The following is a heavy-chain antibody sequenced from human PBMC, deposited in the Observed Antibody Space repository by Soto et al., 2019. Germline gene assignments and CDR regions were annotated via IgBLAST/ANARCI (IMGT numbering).Heavy chain of an antibody. D-gene: IGHD6-19*01. CDR3: ARATQWQTPHDAFDI. CDR1: GYIFTSYG. V-gene: IGHV1-18*01. CDR2: ISAYNGKT. J-gene: IGHJ3*02. Sequence: QVQLVQSGAEVKKPGASVKVSCKASGYIFTSYGISWVRQAPGQRLEWMGWISAYNGKTNYAQKLEGRVTMTTDTSTSTAYMELRSLISDDTAVYYCARATQWQTPHDAFDIWGQGTMVTVSS.